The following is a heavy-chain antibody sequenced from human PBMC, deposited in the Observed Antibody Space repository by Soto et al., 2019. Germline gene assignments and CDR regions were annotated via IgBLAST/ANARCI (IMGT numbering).Heavy chain of an antibody. CDR2: IWYDGSNK. V-gene: IGHV3-33*01. CDR3: ARGQRGSSSEEGWFDP. Sequence: ESVGGVVQPGRSLRLSCAASGFTFSSYGMHWVRQAPGKGLEWVAVIWYDGSNKYYADSVKGRFTISRDNSKNTLYLQMNSLRAEDTAVYYCARGQRGSSSEEGWFDPWGQGTLVTVSS. CDR1: GFTFSSYG. D-gene: IGHD6-6*01. J-gene: IGHJ5*02.